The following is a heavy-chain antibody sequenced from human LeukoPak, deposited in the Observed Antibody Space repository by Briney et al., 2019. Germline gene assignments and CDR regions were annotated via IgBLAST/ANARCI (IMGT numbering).Heavy chain of an antibody. CDR1: RFTLSSYW. J-gene: IGHJ4*02. D-gene: IGHD5-18*01. V-gene: IGHV3-7*01. Sequence: PGGSLRLSCTAYRFTLSSYWMSWVRQAPGKGLEWVANIKQDGSEKYYVDSVKGRFTISRDNAKNSLYLQMNSLRGEDTAVYFCARWIPLWLTLSDWGQGTLVTVPS. CDR2: IKQDGSEK. CDR3: ARWIPLWLTLSD.